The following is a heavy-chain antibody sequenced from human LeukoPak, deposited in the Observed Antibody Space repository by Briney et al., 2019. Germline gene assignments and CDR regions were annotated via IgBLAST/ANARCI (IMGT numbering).Heavy chain of an antibody. CDR1: GGTFSSYA. J-gene: IGHJ4*02. V-gene: IGHV1-69*04. D-gene: IGHD6-13*01. CDR2: IIPILGIA. CDR3: ARETGYSSSWSTLHYFDY. Sequence: SVKVSCKASGGTFSSYAISWVRQAPGQGLEWMGRIIPILGIANYAQKFQGRVTITADKSTSTAYMELSSLRSEDTAVYYCARETGYSSSWSTLHYFDYWGQGTLVTVSS.